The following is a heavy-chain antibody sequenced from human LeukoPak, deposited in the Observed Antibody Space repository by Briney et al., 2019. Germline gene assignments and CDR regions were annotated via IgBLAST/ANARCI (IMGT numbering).Heavy chain of an antibody. CDR2: IYYSGST. J-gene: IGHJ3*02. CDR1: GGSISSYY. Sequence: SETLSLTCTVSGGSISSYYWSWIRQPPGKGLEWIGYIYYSGSTNYNPSLKSRVTISVDTSKNQFSLKLSSVTAADTAVYYCASLSHYYDSSGYSIDAFDIWGQGTMVTVSS. CDR3: ASLSHYYDSSGYSIDAFDI. V-gene: IGHV4-59*01. D-gene: IGHD3-22*01.